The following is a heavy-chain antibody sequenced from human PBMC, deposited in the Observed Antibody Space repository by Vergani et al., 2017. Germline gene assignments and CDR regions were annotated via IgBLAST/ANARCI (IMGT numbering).Heavy chain of an antibody. V-gene: IGHV4-4*07. D-gene: IGHD3-22*01. CDR2: IYTSGST. Sequence: QVQLQESGPGLVKPSETLSLTCTVSGGSISSYYWSWIRQPAGKGLEWIGRIYTSGSTNYNPSLKSRVTMSVDTSKNQSSLKLSSVTAADTAVYYCARDYYDSSGYYPTRGMDVWGQGTTVTVSS. CDR1: GGSISSYY. CDR3: ARDYYDSSGYYPTRGMDV. J-gene: IGHJ6*02.